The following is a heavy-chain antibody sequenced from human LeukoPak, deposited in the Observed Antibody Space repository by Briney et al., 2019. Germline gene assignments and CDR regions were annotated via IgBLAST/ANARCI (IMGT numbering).Heavy chain of an antibody. Sequence: GGSLRLSCAASGFTFSSYEMNWVRQAPGKGLEWVSYISSSGSTIYYADSVKGRFTISRDNAKNSLYLQMNSLRAEDTAVYYCAREGQYGSGIDYWGQGTLVTVSP. CDR3: AREGQYGSGIDY. V-gene: IGHV3-48*03. D-gene: IGHD3-10*01. CDR1: GFTFSSYE. J-gene: IGHJ4*02. CDR2: ISSSGSTI.